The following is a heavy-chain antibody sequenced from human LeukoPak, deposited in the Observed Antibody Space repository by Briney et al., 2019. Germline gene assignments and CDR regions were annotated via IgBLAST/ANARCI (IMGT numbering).Heavy chain of an antibody. CDR3: ARGIYCSGTTCYFYYYYMDV. Sequence: ASETLSLTCTVSGGSISGYYWSWIRQPAGRGLEWVGRIYTSGSTNYNPSLKSRVTMSVDTTKNPVSLKLTSVTAADTAVYYCARGIYCSGTTCYFYYYYMDVWGKGTTGTVSS. V-gene: IGHV4-4*07. J-gene: IGHJ6*03. CDR1: GGSISGYY. D-gene: IGHD2-2*01. CDR2: IYTSGST.